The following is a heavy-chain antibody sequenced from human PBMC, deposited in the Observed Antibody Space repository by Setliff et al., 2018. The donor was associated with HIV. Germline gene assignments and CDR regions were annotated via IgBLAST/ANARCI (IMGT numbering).Heavy chain of an antibody. J-gene: IGHJ4*02. V-gene: IGHV1-18*01. D-gene: IGHD6-13*01. Sequence: ASVKVSCKASGYTFTSYGITWVRQAPGQGLEWMGWISAYNGNRNYAQKLQGRVTMTTDTSTSTAYVELRSLRSDDTAVYYCARDLAAAGTLGYWGQGTLVTVSS. CDR2: ISAYNGNR. CDR3: ARDLAAAGTLGY. CDR1: GYTFTSYG.